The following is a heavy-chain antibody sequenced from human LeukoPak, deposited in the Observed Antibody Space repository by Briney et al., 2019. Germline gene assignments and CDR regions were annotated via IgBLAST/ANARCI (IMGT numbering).Heavy chain of an antibody. Sequence: PSETLSLTCAVSGYSISSGYYWGWIRQPPGKGREWIGNIYHSGSTYYNPSLKSRVTISVDTSKNQFSLKLSSVTAADTAVYYCARLVWGSLTGYYFDYWGQGTLVTVSS. CDR1: GYSISSGYY. V-gene: IGHV4-38-2*01. CDR3: ARLVWGSLTGYYFDY. J-gene: IGHJ4*02. CDR2: IYHSGST. D-gene: IGHD3-16*01.